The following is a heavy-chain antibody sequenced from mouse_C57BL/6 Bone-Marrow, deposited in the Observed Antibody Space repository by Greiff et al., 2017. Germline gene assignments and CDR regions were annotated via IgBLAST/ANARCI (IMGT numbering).Heavy chain of an antibody. CDR3: TTDYSNYESLDY. CDR2: IYPSSGYT. D-gene: IGHD2-5*01. V-gene: IGHV1-7*01. CDR1: GYTFTSYW. J-gene: IGHJ4*01. Sequence: QVQLQQPGAELAKPGASVKLSCKASGYTFTSYWMHWVKQRPGQGLEWIGYIYPSSGYTKYNQKFKDKATLTVNKSSSTAYMQLSSLTYEDSAVYYCTTDYSNYESLDYWGQGTSVTVSS.